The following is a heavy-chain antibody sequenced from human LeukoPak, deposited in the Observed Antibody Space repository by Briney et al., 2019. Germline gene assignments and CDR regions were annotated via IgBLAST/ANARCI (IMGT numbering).Heavy chain of an antibody. J-gene: IGHJ4*02. CDR3: AGMRITTPTVRTLDY. CDR1: GGSMSTYY. D-gene: IGHD1-14*01. Sequence: PSETLSLTCTVSGGSMSTYYWTWIRQPPGKGLEWIGFIYYTGSTNYNPSLKSRVTISVDTSKNQFSLKLSSVTATDTAVYYCAGMRITTPTVRTLDYWGQGTLVTVSS. V-gene: IGHV4-59*01. CDR2: IYYTGST.